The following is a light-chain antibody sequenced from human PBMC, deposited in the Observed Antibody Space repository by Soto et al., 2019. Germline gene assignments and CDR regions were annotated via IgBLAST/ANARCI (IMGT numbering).Light chain of an antibody. CDR3: QQYGSSPRT. V-gene: IGKV3-20*01. J-gene: IGKJ1*01. Sequence: EIVLTQSPGTLYLSPGERATLSCRALQSLISSALAWYQHKPGQAPRLLIYGASSRATDIPNRFSGSGSGTDFTLTITRLEPEDFAVYYCQQYGSSPRTFGQGTKVDIK. CDR1: QSLISSA. CDR2: GAS.